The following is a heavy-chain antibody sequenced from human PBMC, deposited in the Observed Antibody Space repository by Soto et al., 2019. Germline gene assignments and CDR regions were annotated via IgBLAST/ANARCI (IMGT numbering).Heavy chain of an antibody. D-gene: IGHD4-17*01. V-gene: IGHV3-48*02. J-gene: IGHJ5*02. Sequence: EVQLVESGGGLVQPGGSLRLSCAASGFTFSSYSMNWVRQAPGKGLEWVSYISSSSSTIYYADSVKGRFTISRDNAKNLLYLLMNSLRDEDTAVYYCARDPDYGDYRWGQGTLVTVSS. CDR3: ARDPDYGDYR. CDR1: GFTFSSYS. CDR2: ISSSSSTI.